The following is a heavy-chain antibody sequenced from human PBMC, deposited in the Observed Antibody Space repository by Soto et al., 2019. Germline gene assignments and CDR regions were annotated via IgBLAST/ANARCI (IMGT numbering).Heavy chain of an antibody. CDR3: AKSASGYYKLIDY. CDR2: ISGSGSYT. Sequence: GGSLRLSCAASGFTFNNYAVSWVRQAPGKGLEWVSGISGSGSYTYFADSVKGRFTISRDNSKNTLSLQMSSLRAEDTAVYYCAKSASGYYKLIDYWGQGTLVTVSS. D-gene: IGHD5-12*01. CDR1: GFTFNNYA. V-gene: IGHV3-23*01. J-gene: IGHJ4*02.